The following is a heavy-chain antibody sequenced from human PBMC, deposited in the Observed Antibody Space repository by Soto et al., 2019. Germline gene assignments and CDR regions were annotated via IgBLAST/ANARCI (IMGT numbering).Heavy chain of an antibody. V-gene: IGHV4-59*02. J-gene: IGHJ5*02. CDR3: ARESEGSGKNNWFDP. Sequence: SETLSLTCTVYGGSVTSHYWSWIRQPPGKGLEWIGFIHYSGGTKYNPSLESRVTISVDTSQNQLSLRLNSVTAADTAVYYCARESEGSGKNNWFDPWGLGTLVTVSS. CDR1: GGSVTSHY. D-gene: IGHD3-10*01. CDR2: IHYSGGT.